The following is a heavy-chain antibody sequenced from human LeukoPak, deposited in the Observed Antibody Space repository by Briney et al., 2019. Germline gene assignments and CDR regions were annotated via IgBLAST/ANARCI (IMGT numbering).Heavy chain of an antibody. Sequence: TSETLSLTCTVSGGSISSSSYYWGWIRQPPGKGLEWIGSIYYSGSTYYNPSLKSRVTISVDTSKNQISLKLSSMTAADTAVYYCARAPGYCSGGSCYAYYMDVWGKGTTVTVSS. CDR1: GGSISSSSYY. J-gene: IGHJ6*03. V-gene: IGHV4-39*07. CDR3: ARAPGYCSGGSCYAYYMDV. CDR2: IYYSGST. D-gene: IGHD2-15*01.